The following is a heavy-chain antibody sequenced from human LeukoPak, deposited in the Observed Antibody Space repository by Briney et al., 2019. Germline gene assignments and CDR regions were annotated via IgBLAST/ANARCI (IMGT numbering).Heavy chain of an antibody. D-gene: IGHD5-12*01. J-gene: IGHJ2*01. CDR2: INPSGGST. CDR1: GYTFTSYY. Sequence: VASVKVSCMASGYTFTSYYMHWVRQAPGQGLEWMGIINPSGGSTSYAQKFQGRVTMTRDTSTSTVYMELSSLRSEDTAVYYCARSWLRRCWYLDLWGRGTLVTVSS. V-gene: IGHV1-46*01. CDR3: ARSWLRRCWYLDL.